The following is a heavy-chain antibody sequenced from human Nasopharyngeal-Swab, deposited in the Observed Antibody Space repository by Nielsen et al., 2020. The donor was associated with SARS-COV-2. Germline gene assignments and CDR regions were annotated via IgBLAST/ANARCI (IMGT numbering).Heavy chain of an antibody. V-gene: IGHV4-30-4*01. CDR2: IYYSGST. CDR1: GGSISSGDYY. CDR3: ARSTKTYYYGSGSYPPDNWFDP. D-gene: IGHD3-10*01. J-gene: IGHJ5*02. Sequence: LSLTCTVSGGSISSGDYYWSWIRQPPGKGLEWIGYIYYSGSTYYNPSLKSRVTISVDTSKNQFSLKLSSVTAADTAVYYCARSTKTYYYGSGSYPPDNWFDPWGQGTLVTVSS.